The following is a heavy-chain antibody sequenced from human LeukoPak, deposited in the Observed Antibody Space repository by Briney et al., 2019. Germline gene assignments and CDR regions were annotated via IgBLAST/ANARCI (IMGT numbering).Heavy chain of an antibody. D-gene: IGHD2-15*01. CDR1: RFTLSNYN. Sequence: GGSLRLSCAASRFTLSNYNMNWVRQAPGKGLEWVSSISSRSNYIYYADSVRGRFTISRDNAKNSLYLQMNSLRAEDTAVYYCASDPDIVVVPREGSSPWGQGTLVTVSS. V-gene: IGHV3-21*01. J-gene: IGHJ5*02. CDR2: ISSRSNYI. CDR3: ASDPDIVVVPREGSSP.